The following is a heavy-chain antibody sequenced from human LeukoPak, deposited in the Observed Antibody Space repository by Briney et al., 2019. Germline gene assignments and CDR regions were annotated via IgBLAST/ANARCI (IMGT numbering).Heavy chain of an antibody. CDR3: ARQKDYDIYAFDI. Sequence: GESLKISCXGSGYSLTSYWIGWVRQMTGKGLEWMGIIYPGDSDTRYSPSFQGQVTISADKSIRTAYLQWSSLKASDTAMYYCARQKDYDIYAFDIWGQGTMVTVSS. CDR2: IYPGDSDT. V-gene: IGHV5-51*01. CDR1: GYSLTSYW. J-gene: IGHJ3*02. D-gene: IGHD3-9*01.